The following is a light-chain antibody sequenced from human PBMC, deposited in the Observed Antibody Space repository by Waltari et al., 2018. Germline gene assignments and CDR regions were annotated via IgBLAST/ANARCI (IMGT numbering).Light chain of an antibody. CDR1: SSDIGTYNY. J-gene: IGLJ1*01. CDR2: DVS. Sequence: QSALTQPASVSGSPGQSITVSCTGTSSDIGTYNYVSWYQQHPGKAPKLMIYDVSSRPSGVSNRFHGSKSENAASLTISGLQAEDEADYYCDSKSSSSPHVFGTGTKVTVL. V-gene: IGLV2-14*03. CDR3: DSKSSSSPHV.